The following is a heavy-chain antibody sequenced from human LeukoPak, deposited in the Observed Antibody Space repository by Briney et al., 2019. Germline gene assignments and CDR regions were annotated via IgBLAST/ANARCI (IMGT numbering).Heavy chain of an antibody. CDR1: GYTFTNYH. V-gene: IGHV1-2*06. Sequence: ASVKVSCKASGYTFTNYHMHWVRQAPGQGLEWMGRIYPSSGGTNYAQKFQGRVTMTRDTSISTAYMELSRLRSDDTAVYYCARVRGIAAADSWFDPWGQGTLVTVSS. D-gene: IGHD6-13*01. CDR3: ARVRGIAAADSWFDP. CDR2: IYPSSGGT. J-gene: IGHJ5*02.